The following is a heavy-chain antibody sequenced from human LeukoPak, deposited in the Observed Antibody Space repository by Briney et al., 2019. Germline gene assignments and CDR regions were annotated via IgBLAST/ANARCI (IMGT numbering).Heavy chain of an antibody. J-gene: IGHJ4*02. Sequence: ASVKVSCKASGYTFTGYYMHWVRQAPGKGLEWMGGFDPEDGETIYAQKFQGRVTMTEDTSTDTAYMELSSLRSEDTAVYYCASRKGNGYDYDYWGQGTLVTVSS. D-gene: IGHD5-12*01. V-gene: IGHV1-24*01. CDR1: GYTFTGYY. CDR2: FDPEDGET. CDR3: ASRKGNGYDYDY.